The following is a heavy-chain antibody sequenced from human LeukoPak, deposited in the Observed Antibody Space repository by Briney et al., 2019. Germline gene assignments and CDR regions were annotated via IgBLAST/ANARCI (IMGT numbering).Heavy chain of an antibody. V-gene: IGHV4-59*01. CDR1: GGSISSYY. CDR3: AGGDSSIDAFDI. Sequence: ASETLSLTCTVSGGSISSYYWSWIRQPPGKGLEWIGYIYYSGSTNYNPSLKSRVTISVDTSKNQFSLKLSSVTAADTAVYYCAGGDSSIDAFDIWGQGTMVTVSS. D-gene: IGHD6-19*01. J-gene: IGHJ3*02. CDR2: IYYSGST.